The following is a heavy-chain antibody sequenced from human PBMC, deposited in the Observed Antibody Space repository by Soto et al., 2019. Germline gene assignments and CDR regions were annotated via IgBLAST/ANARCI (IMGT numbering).Heavy chain of an antibody. J-gene: IGHJ4*02. D-gene: IGHD3-3*01. CDR2: IHYSGSS. CDR1: GGSISSSSYY. V-gene: IGHV4-39*01. Sequence: QLQLQESGPGLVKPSETLSLMCTVSGGSISSSSYYWGWIRQPPGKGLEWLGSIHYSGSSDYNPSLKSRVTMSVDTSKNQFSLKLSSVTAADTAVYYCARLDFLDDCWGQGTLVTVST. CDR3: ARLDFLDDC.